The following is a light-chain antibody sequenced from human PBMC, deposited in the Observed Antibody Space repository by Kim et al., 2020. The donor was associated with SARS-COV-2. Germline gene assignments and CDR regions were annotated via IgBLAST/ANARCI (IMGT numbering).Light chain of an antibody. CDR3: QQYGGSPLT. CDR1: QSVSSSY. CDR2: DAS. Sequence: ENVLTQSPGTLSLSPGERATLSCRASQSVSSSYLAWYQQKPGQAPRLLIYDASSRATGIPDRFSGSGSGTDFTLTISRLEPEDFAVYYCQQYGGSPLTFGGGTKLEI. J-gene: IGKJ4*01. V-gene: IGKV3-20*01.